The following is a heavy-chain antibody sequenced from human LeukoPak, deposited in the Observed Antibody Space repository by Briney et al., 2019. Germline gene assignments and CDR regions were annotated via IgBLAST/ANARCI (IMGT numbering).Heavy chain of an antibody. Sequence: ASVKVSCKASGYTFTGYYMHWVRQAPGQGLEWMGWINPNSGGTNYAQKFQGRVTMTRDTSISTAYMELSRLRSDDTAVYYCARARVYSSSRGYFDYWGQGTLVTVSS. D-gene: IGHD6-13*01. J-gene: IGHJ4*02. V-gene: IGHV1-2*02. CDR2: INPNSGGT. CDR3: ARARVYSSSRGYFDY. CDR1: GYTFTGYY.